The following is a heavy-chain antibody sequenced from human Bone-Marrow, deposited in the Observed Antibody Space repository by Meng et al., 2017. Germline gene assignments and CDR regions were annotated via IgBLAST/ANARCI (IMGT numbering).Heavy chain of an antibody. CDR3: ARTYYYDSSGYYYFDY. CDR1: GYTFTSYG. J-gene: IGHJ4*02. CDR2: INTNTGNP. Sequence: QVQLVQSGAGVKKPGASVKVSCKASGYTFTSYGISWVRQAPGQGLEWMGWINTNTGNPTYAQGFTGRFVFSLDTSVSTAYLQISSLKAEDTAVYYCARTYYYDSSGYYYFDYWGQGTLVTVSS. D-gene: IGHD3-22*01. V-gene: IGHV7-4-1*02.